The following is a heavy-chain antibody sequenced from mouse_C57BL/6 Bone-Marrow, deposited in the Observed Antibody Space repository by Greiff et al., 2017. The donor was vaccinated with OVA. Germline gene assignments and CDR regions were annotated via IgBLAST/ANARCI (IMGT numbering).Heavy chain of an antibody. CDR3: ARDADYYGSYWYFDV. V-gene: IGHV7-1*01. CDR2: SRNKANDYTT. CDR1: GFTFSDFY. D-gene: IGHD1-1*01. Sequence: EVNLVESGGGLVQSGRSLRLSCATSGFTFSDFYMEWVRQAPGKGLEWIAASRNKANDYTTEYSASVKGRFIVSRDTSQSILYLQMNALRAEDTAIYYCARDADYYGSYWYFDVWGTGTTVTVSS. J-gene: IGHJ1*03.